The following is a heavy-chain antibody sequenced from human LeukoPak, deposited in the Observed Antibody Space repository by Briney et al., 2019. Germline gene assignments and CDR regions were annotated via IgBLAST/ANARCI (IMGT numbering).Heavy chain of an antibody. Sequence: GGSLRLSCAASGFTFSSYAMPWVRQAPGKGLEWVAVISYDGSNKYYADSVKGRFTISRDNSKNTRYLQMNSLRAEGTAVDYCASLASSEVVTPPDYWGQGTLVTVSS. J-gene: IGHJ4*02. V-gene: IGHV3-30*04. D-gene: IGHD4-23*01. CDR1: GFTFSSYA. CDR2: ISYDGSNK. CDR3: ASLASSEVVTPPDY.